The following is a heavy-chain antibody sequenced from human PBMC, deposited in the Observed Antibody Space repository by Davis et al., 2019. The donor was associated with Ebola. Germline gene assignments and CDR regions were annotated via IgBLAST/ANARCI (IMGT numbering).Heavy chain of an antibody. V-gene: IGHV1-69*02. CDR3: AGRTYNLFDY. CDR2: IIPILGIA. CDR1: GGTFSRYT. Sequence: AASVKVSCKASGGTFSRYTISWVRQAPGQGLEWMGRIIPILGIANYAQKFQGRVTITADKSTSTAYMELRSLRSDDTAVYYCAGRTYNLFDYWGQGTLVTVSS. D-gene: IGHD1-1*01. J-gene: IGHJ4*02.